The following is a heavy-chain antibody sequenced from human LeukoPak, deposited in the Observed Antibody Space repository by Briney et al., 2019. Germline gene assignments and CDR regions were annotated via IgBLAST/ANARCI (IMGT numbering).Heavy chain of an antibody. CDR1: GYTFTSYY. J-gene: IGHJ4*02. V-gene: IGHV1-46*01. CDR3: AKSTARYYFDY. CDR2: ISPSGGST. D-gene: IGHD6-25*01. Sequence: ASVKVSCKASGYTFTSYYMHWVRQAPGQGLEWMGIISPSGGSTSYAQKFQGRVTMTRDTSTSAVYMELSSLRSEDTAVYYCAKSTARYYFDYWGQGTLVTVSS.